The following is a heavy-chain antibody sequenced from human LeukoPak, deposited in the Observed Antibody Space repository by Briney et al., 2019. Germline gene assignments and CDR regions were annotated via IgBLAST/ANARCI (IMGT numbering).Heavy chain of an antibody. CDR3: ARYCSSTSCYQHAFDI. CDR1: GGSFSGYY. CDR2: INHSGST. V-gene: IGHV4-34*01. J-gene: IGHJ3*02. D-gene: IGHD2-2*01. Sequence: PSETLSLTCAVYGGSFSGYYWSWIRQPPGKGLEGIGEINHSGSTNYNPSLKSRVTISVDTSKNQFSLKLSSVTAADTAVYYCARYCSSTSCYQHAFDIWGQGTMVTVSS.